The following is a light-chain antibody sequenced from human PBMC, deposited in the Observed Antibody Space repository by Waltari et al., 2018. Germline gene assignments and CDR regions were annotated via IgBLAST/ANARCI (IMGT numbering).Light chain of an antibody. V-gene: IGLV2-23*01. CDR3: CSYAGSSWV. CDR1: SSDVGRYNL. J-gene: IGLJ3*02. Sequence: QSALTQPASVSGSPGQPITISCTGTSSDVGRYNLVSWYQQHPGKAPKLMIYEGSKRPSGVSNRFSGSKSGNTASLTISGLQAEDEADYYCCSYAGSSWVFGGGTKLTVL. CDR2: EGS.